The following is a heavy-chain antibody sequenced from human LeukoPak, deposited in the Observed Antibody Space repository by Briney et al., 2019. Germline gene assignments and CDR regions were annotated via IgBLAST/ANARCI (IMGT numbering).Heavy chain of an antibody. Sequence: ASVKVSCKASGGTFSSYGISWVRQAPGQGLEWMGRIIPIFGTANYAQKFQGRVTITTDESTSTAYMELSSLRSEDTAVYHCARDSTHYDFWSGYFHWGQGTLVTVSS. J-gene: IGHJ4*02. CDR1: GGTFSSYG. CDR2: IIPIFGTA. D-gene: IGHD3-3*01. CDR3: ARDSTHYDFWSGYFH. V-gene: IGHV1-69*05.